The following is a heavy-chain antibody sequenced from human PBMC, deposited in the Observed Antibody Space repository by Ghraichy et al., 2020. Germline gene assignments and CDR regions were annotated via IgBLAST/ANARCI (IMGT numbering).Heavy chain of an antibody. V-gene: IGHV3-7*04. CDR1: GFTFSTSW. Sequence: GGSLRLSCAASGFTFSTSWMSWVRQAPGKGLEWVANIKPDGTEKYYVDSVKGRFTISRDNAKNSLYLQMNSRRVEETAVYYCARYRSSNWYPYLDHWGQGTLVTVSS. CDR3: ARYRSSNWYPYLDH. D-gene: IGHD6-13*01. J-gene: IGHJ4*02. CDR2: IKPDGTEK.